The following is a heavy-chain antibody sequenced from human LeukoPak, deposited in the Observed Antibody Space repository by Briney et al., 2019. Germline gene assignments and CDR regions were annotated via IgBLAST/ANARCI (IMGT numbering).Heavy chain of an antibody. CDR1: GGSISTTAYY. J-gene: IGHJ5*02. CDR3: ARHYGP. Sequence: SETLSLTCTVSGGSISTTAYYWAWIRQSPGKGLEWIATIYYSGSTYYNPSPQSRVTISVDRSRDQFSLKLNSVNAADTAVYYCARHYGPWGQGTLVTVSS. D-gene: IGHD3-10*01. CDR2: IYYSGST. V-gene: IGHV4-39*01.